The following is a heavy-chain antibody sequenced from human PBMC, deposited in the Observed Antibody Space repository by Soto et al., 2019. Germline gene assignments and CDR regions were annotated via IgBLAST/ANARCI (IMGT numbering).Heavy chain of an antibody. V-gene: IGHV4-34*01. CDR2: INHSGST. CDR3: ARGASRGYSYGPSDY. CDR1: GGSFSGYY. J-gene: IGHJ4*02. Sequence: LSLTCAVYGGSFSGYYWSWIRQPPGKGLEWIGEINHSGSTNYNPSLKSRVTISVGTSKNQFSLKLSSVTAADTAVYYCARGASRGYSYGPSDYWGQGTLVTVSS. D-gene: IGHD5-18*01.